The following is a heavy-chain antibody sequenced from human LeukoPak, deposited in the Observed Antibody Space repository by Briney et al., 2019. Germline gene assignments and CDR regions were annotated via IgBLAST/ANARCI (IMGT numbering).Heavy chain of an antibody. D-gene: IGHD2-15*01. CDR2: ILYDDK. Sequence: PGRSLRLSCAASGFTFSSFGMHWVRQAPGRGLEWVALILYDDKYYADSVKGRFTISRDNSKNTLYLQMGSLRAEDTAVYYCARYCSGGCYSGLDYWGQGTLVTVPS. CDR1: GFTFSSFG. J-gene: IGHJ4*02. V-gene: IGHV3-33*01. CDR3: ARYCSGGCYSGLDY.